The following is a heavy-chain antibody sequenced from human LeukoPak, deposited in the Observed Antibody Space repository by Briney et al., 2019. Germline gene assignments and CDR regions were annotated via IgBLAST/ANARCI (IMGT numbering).Heavy chain of an antibody. CDR2: IYCSGST. V-gene: IGHV4-31*03. CDR3: ARLIPVAAYFDY. CDR1: GGSISSGGYY. D-gene: IGHD6-19*01. J-gene: IGHJ4*02. Sequence: SQTLSLTCTVSGGSISSGGYYWSWIRQHPGKGLEWIGYIYCSGSTYYNPSLKSRVTISVDTSKNQFSLKLSSVTAADTAVYYCARLIPVAAYFDYWGQGTLVTVSS.